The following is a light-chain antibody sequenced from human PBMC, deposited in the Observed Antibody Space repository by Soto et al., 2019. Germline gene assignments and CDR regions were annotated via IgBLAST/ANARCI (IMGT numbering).Light chain of an antibody. J-gene: IGLJ1*01. V-gene: IGLV2-23*02. CDR3: CSYAGNSEV. CDR1: GGDVGSYNL. Sequence: QSALTQPASVSGSPGQSITIPCTGTGGDVGSYNLVSWYQQHPGKAPKLLIYEVTERPSGVSNRFSGSKSGSTASLTISGLQPDDEADYYCCSYAGNSEVFGTGTKVTVL. CDR2: EVT.